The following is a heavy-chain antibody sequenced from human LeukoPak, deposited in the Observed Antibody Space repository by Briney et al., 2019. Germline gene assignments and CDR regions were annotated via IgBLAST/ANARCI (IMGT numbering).Heavy chain of an antibody. Sequence: SETLSLTCNVAGGSISSSSHYWGWIRQPPGKGLEWIGSLSYGGCTYYNPSLKSRVTMSVDTSKNQFFLNLSSVTAADTAVYYCARQVESYCFDYWGQGTLVTVSS. D-gene: IGHD1-1*01. CDR2: LSYGGCT. CDR3: ARQVESYCFDY. V-gene: IGHV4-39*01. CDR1: GGSISSSSHY. J-gene: IGHJ4*02.